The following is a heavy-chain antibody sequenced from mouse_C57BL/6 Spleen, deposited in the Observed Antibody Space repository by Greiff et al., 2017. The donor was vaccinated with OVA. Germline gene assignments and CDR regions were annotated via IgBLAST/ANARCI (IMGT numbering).Heavy chain of an antibody. D-gene: IGHD1-1*01. CDR3: ARGYYGRDDY. Sequence: QVQLQQPGAELVKPGASVKMSCKASGYTFTSYWITWVKQRPGQGLEWIGDIYPGSGSTNYNEKFKSKATLTLDTSSSTAYMQLSSLTSEDSAVYYCARGYYGRDDYWGQGTTLTVSS. V-gene: IGHV1-55*01. J-gene: IGHJ2*01. CDR2: IYPGSGST. CDR1: GYTFTSYW.